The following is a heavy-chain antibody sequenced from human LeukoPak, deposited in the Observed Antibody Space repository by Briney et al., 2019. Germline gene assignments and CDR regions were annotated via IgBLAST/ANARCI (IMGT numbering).Heavy chain of an antibody. V-gene: IGHV3-7*01. J-gene: IGHJ4*02. CDR3: ARDSPNFLSGSFDYFDY. CDR2: IKQDGSEK. CDR1: GFTFSSYW. D-gene: IGHD1-26*01. Sequence: PGGSLRLSCAASGFTFSSYWMSWVHQAPGKGLEWVANIKQDGSEKYYVDSVKGRFAISRDNAKNSLYLQMNSLRAEDTAVYYCARDSPNFLSGSFDYFDYWGQGTLVTVSS.